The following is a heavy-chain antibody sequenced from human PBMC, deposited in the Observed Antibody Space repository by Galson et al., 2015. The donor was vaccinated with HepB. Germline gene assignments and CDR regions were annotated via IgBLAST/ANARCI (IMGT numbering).Heavy chain of an antibody. CDR2: IYWDDDK. D-gene: IGHD3-22*01. J-gene: IGHJ4*02. CDR3: AHRRGTYDSSGYPEYYFDY. CDR1: GFSLSTSGVG. Sequence: PALVKPTQTLTLTCTFSGFSLSTSGVGVGWLRQPPGKALEWLALIYWDDDKRYSPSLKSRLTITKDTSKNQVVLTMTNMDPVDTATYYWAHRRGTYDSSGYPEYYFDYWGQGTLVTVSS. V-gene: IGHV2-5*02.